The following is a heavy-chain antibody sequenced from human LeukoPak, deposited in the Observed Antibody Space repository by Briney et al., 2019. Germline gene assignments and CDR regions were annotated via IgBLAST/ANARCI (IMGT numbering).Heavy chain of an antibody. J-gene: IGHJ4*02. CDR3: TRINNRNSDY. Sequence: GGSLRLSCAASGFTFSSHGMHWVRQAPGKGLEWVANIKQDGNEKYYIDSVKGRFTISRDNANNSIYLQMNSLRAEDTAVYYCTRINNRNSDYWGQGTLVTVSS. D-gene: IGHD4-23*01. CDR1: GFTFSSHG. CDR2: IKQDGNEK. V-gene: IGHV3-7*01.